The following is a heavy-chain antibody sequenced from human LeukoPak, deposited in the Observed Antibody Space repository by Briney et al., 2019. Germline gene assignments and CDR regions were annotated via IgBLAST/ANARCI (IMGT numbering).Heavy chain of an antibody. CDR1: GFTFSSYG. CDR2: IRYDGSNK. CDR3: AKSQELYSSSPTTFDP. Sequence: GGSLRLSCAASGFTFSSYGMHWVRQAPGKGLEWVAFIRYDGSNKYYADSVKGRFTISRDNSKNTLYLQMNSLRAEDTAVYYCAKSQELYSSSPTTFDPWGQGTLVTVSS. D-gene: IGHD6-13*01. J-gene: IGHJ5*02. V-gene: IGHV3-30*02.